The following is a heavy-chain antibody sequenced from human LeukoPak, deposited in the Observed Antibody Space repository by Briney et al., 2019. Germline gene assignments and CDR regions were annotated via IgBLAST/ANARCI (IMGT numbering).Heavy chain of an antibody. CDR3: VRVDSNWYPDC. CDR2: INNDGSGT. D-gene: IGHD6-13*01. CDR1: GFTFSSYW. Sequence: GGSLTLSCAASGFTFSSYWMHWVRQAPGKGLVWVSHINNDGSGTSYADSVKDRFTISRDNAKNTLYLQRNSLRAEDTAVYYCVRVDSNWYPDCWGQGTLVTVSS. V-gene: IGHV3-74*01. J-gene: IGHJ4*02.